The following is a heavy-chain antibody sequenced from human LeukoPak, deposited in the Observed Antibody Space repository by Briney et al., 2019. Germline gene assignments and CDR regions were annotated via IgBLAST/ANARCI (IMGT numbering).Heavy chain of an antibody. D-gene: IGHD1-26*01. J-gene: IGHJ6*02. CDR2: IHYTGST. CDR1: GGSISSYY. Sequence: KPSETLSLTCTVSGGSISSYYWSWSRQPPGKGLEWIGYIHYTGSTYDNPSLKSRATISVDTSKNQFSLKLTSVTAADTAVYYCARIKVYRAMDVWGQGTTVTVSS. V-gene: IGHV4-30-4*01. CDR3: ARIKVYRAMDV.